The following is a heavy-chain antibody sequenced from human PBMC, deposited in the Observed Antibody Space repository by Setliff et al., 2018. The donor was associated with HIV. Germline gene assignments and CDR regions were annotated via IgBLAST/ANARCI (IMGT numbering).Heavy chain of an antibody. V-gene: IGHV3-23*01. J-gene: IGHJ4*02. CDR3: ARSYYGSGSYDY. D-gene: IGHD3-10*01. CDR2: ISGSGGST. Sequence: GGSLRLSCAASGFTFSSYAMSWVRQAPGKGLEWVSAISGSGGSTNYADSVKGRFTISRDNAKNSLYLQMNSLRAEDTAVYYCARSYYGSGSYDYWGQGTLVTVSS. CDR1: GFTFSSYA.